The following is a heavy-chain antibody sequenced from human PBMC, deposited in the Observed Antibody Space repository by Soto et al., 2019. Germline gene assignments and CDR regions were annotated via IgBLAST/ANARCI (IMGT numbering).Heavy chain of an antibody. CDR3: ARAPEGYYFDY. CDR2: IYYSGST. D-gene: IGHD2-15*01. J-gene: IGHJ4*01. CDR1: GGSISSYY. V-gene: IGHV4-59*01. Sequence: SETLSLTCTVSGGSISSYYWSWIRQPPGKGLEWIGYIYYSGSTNYNPSHKSRVTISVDTSKNQFSLKLSSVTAADTAVYYCARAPEGYYFDYWVHGTLVTVSS.